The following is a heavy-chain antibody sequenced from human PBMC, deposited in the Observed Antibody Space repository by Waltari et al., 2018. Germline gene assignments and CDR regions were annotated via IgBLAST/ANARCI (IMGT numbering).Heavy chain of an antibody. J-gene: IGHJ3*01. Sequence: EVLLVETGGGLIQPGGSLRLSCVLSGLSVNPNYMAWVRQAPGKALEWVSLVYSAGNAYYSDSVTGRFIISRDTSKNTLHLQMNSLRVDDTGVYFCARVLRDDIGGFYGIAAFDLWGPGTKVIVS. CDR1: GLSVNPNY. D-gene: IGHD3-22*01. CDR2: VYSAGNA. CDR3: ARVLRDDIGGFYGIAAFDL. V-gene: IGHV3-53*02.